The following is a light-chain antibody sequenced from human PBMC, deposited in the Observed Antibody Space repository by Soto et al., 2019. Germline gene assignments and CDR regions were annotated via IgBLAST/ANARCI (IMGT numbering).Light chain of an antibody. CDR1: QSISSW. V-gene: IGKV1-5*03. CDR3: QQYESLPLT. J-gene: IGKJ5*01. Sequence: DIQMTQSPSTLSASVGDRVTITFRASQSISSWLAWYQQKPGKAPKLLIYKASSLESGVPSRFSGSGSGTGFTFTISSLQPEDFATYYCQQYESLPLTFGQGTRLEIK. CDR2: KAS.